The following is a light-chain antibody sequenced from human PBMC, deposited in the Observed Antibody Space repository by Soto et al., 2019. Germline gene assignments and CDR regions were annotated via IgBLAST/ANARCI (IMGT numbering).Light chain of an antibody. CDR3: SSYAGSNNVVV. CDR1: SSDVGGYNY. V-gene: IGLV2-8*01. Sequence: QSALTQPPSASGSPGQSVTISCTGTSSDVGGYNYVSWYQQHPGKAPTLVIYEVSERPSGVPDRFSGSKSGNTASLTVSGLHAEDEAHYYCSSYAGSNNVVVFGGGTKLTVL. J-gene: IGLJ2*01. CDR2: EVS.